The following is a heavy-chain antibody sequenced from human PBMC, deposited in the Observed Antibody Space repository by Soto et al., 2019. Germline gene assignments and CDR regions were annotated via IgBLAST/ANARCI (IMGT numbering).Heavy chain of an antibody. D-gene: IGHD3-3*01. V-gene: IGHV3-23*01. CDR1: GFTFSSYA. J-gene: IGHJ5*02. Sequence: EVQRLESGGGLVPPGGSLRLSCAASGFTFSSYAMSWVRQAPGKGLAWVSAISGSGGSTYYADSVKGRFTISRDNSKNTLYMKMNSLRAEKTAIYYCAKVMTSRITIFGGVTPWFDPWGQGTLVTVSS. CDR3: AKVMTSRITIFGGVTPWFDP. CDR2: ISGSGGST.